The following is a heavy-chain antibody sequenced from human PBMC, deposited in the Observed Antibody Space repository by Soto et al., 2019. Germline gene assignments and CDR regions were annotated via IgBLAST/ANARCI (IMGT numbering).Heavy chain of an antibody. J-gene: IGHJ2*01. D-gene: IGHD2-15*01. CDR3: AIFFFQAEDGIRDTVPVSAFLLNRSSDL. V-gene: IGHV3-33*05. Sequence: KGLEWGAVISYDGSNKYYADSVKGRFTISRDDSKNTLYLRMNSLRAEDTAVYYCAIFFFQAEDGIRDTVPVSAFLLNRSSDL. CDR2: ISYDGSNK.